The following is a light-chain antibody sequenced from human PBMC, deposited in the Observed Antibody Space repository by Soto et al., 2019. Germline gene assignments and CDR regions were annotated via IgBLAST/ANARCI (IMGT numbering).Light chain of an antibody. J-gene: IGLJ1*01. Sequence: QSALTHPPSASGSPGQSVTIACTGTSKDVGYYNYVSWYQQPPGKAPKLLIYDVSKRPSGVPDRFSGSKSGNTASLTVSGLQAEDDGDYYCSSYAGSDYPYVFGTGTKVTVL. V-gene: IGLV2-8*01. CDR2: DVS. CDR3: SSYAGSDYPYV. CDR1: SKDVGYYNY.